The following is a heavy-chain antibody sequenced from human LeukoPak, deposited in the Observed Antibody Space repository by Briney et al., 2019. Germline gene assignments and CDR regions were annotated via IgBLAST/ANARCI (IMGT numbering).Heavy chain of an antibody. CDR1: GFTFNNYA. J-gene: IGHJ4*02. D-gene: IGHD2-2*01. CDR2: ISYDGNNK. CDR3: AQQEVVSEEVFDY. V-gene: IGHV3-30-3*01. Sequence: GRSLRLSCAASGFTFNNYAMHWVRQAPGKGLEWVAVISYDGNNKYYADSVKGRFTISRDNSKNTLYLQMNSLRAEDTAVYYCAQQEVVSEEVFDYWGQGTQVTVSS.